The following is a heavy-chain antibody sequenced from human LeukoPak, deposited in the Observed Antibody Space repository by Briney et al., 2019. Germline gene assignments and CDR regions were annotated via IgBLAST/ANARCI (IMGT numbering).Heavy chain of an antibody. Sequence: ASVKVSCKASGYTFTGYYMHWVRQAPGQGLEWMGWVNPNSGGTNYAQKFQGRVTMTRDTSISTAYMELSRLRSDDTAVYYCARDLSSGWSPLDYWGQGTLVTVSS. J-gene: IGHJ4*02. CDR3: ARDLSSGWSPLDY. V-gene: IGHV1-2*02. D-gene: IGHD6-19*01. CDR2: VNPNSGGT. CDR1: GYTFTGYY.